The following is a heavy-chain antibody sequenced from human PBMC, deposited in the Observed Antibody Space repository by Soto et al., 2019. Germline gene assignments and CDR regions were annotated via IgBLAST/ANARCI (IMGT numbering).Heavy chain of an antibody. CDR3: ARGGRITMVRDLKPPYYMDV. D-gene: IGHD3-10*01. CDR1: GFTFDDYG. J-gene: IGHJ6*03. V-gene: IGHV3-20*01. Sequence: EVQLVESGGGVVRPGGSLRLSCAASGFTFDDYGMSWVRQAPGKGLEWVSGINWNGGSTGYADSVKGRFTISRDNAKNSLYLQMNSLRAEDTALYHCARGGRITMVRDLKPPYYMDVWGKGTTVTVSS. CDR2: INWNGGST.